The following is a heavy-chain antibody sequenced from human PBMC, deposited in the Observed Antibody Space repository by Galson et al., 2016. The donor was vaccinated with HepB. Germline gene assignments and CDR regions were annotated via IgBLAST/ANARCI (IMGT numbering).Heavy chain of an antibody. CDR2: IKEDGSDK. D-gene: IGHD3-10*01. V-gene: IGHV3-7*03. Sequence: SLRLSCAASGFTFKNHWMNWVRQAPGKGLEWLANIKEDGSDKYYVASVKGRFTISRDNARNILYLQMDGLRNEDTALYFCAKSLFRGARDFWGQGTLVTVSS. CDR1: GFTFKNHW. J-gene: IGHJ4*02. CDR3: AKSLFRGARDF.